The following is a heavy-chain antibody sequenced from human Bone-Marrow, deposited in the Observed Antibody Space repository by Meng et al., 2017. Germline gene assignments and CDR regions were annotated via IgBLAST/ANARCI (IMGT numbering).Heavy chain of an antibody. CDR2: IYYSGST. CDR3: ARQGFLEWLLYRGNWFDP. J-gene: IGHJ5*02. CDR1: GGSISSSSYY. D-gene: IGHD3-3*01. V-gene: IGHV4-39*01. Sequence: QLQLQESGPGLVKPSETRTLTCTVSGGSISSSSYYWGWIRQPPGKGLEWMGSIYYSGSTYYNPSLKSRVTISVDTSKNQFSLKLSSVTAADTAVYYCARQGFLEWLLYRGNWFDPWGQGTLVTVSS.